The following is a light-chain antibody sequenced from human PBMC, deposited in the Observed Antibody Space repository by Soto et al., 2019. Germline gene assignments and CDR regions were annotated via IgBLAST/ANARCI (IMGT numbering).Light chain of an antibody. J-gene: IGKJ4*01. Sequence: AIQLTQSPSSLYASVGDSVAITCRASQGSSNDLAWYQQRPGRPPKLLIYDASTLERGVPSRFSGSGSGTDFTLTIRSLQPEDFATYYCQQCSGHHPLTCGGGTRVEI. V-gene: IGKV1-13*02. CDR2: DAS. CDR3: QQCSGHHPLT. CDR1: QGSSND.